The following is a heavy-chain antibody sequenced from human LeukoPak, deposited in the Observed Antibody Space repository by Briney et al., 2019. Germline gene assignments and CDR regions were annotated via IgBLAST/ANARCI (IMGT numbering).Heavy chain of an antibody. Sequence: GGSLRLSCAASGFTFSSYSMNWVRQAPGKGVEWVSSISSSSSNISYADSVKGRFTISRDNAKNSLYLQMNSLRAEATAVYSCAKVRVVPFERYYFDYWGQGTLVTVPS. D-gene: IGHD2-21*01. CDR3: AKVRVVPFERYYFDY. CDR1: GFTFSSYS. CDR2: ISSSSSNI. J-gene: IGHJ4*02. V-gene: IGHV3-21*04.